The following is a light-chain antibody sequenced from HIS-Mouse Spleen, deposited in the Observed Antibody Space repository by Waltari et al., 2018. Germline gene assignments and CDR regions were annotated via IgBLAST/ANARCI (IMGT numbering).Light chain of an antibody. Sequence: QSALTQPASVSGSPGQSITISCTGTSSDVGGYNYVSWYQQHPGKAPKLMIYEVSNRPSGVSNVFAGSKSGNTASLTISGLQAEDEADYYCSSYTSSSTLVVFGGGTKLTVL. CDR2: EVS. J-gene: IGLJ2*01. V-gene: IGLV2-14*01. CDR1: SSDVGGYNY. CDR3: SSYTSSSTLVV.